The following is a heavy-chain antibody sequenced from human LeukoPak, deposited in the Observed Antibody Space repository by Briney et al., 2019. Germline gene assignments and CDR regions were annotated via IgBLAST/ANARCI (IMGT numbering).Heavy chain of an antibody. CDR1: GFTFSSYA. CDR3: ATYGDSHFDY. J-gene: IGHJ4*02. CDR2: ISGSGGRT. V-gene: IGHV3-23*01. Sequence: QHGGSLRPSCAASGFTFSSYAMSSVRQAPGKGPEWVLAISGSGGRTSYADPVKGRFTISRGNSKSSLYLQMNSLRAEDTAVYYGATYGDSHFDYWGQGTLVTVSS. D-gene: IGHD4-17*01.